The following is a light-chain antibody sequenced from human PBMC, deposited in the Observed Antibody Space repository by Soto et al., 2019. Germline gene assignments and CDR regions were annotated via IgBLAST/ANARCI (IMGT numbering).Light chain of an antibody. CDR3: QQANSFPWT. J-gene: IGKJ1*01. CDR2: AAS. V-gene: IGKV1-39*01. CDR1: QSISNH. Sequence: DIQMTQSPSSLSASVEDRVIITCRASQSISNHLNWYQQKPGKAPKLLIYAASSLQSGVPSRFSGSGSGTDFTLTISSLQPEDFATYYCQQANSFPWTFGQGTKVDI.